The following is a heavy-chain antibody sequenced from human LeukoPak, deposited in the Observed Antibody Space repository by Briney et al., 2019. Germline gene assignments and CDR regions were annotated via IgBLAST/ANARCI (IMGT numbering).Heavy chain of an antibody. CDR2: INGHGSST. D-gene: IGHD6-19*01. Sequence: PGGSLRLSCAASGFTFSSYWMHWVRQAPGKGLVWVSHINGHGSSTSNADSVKGRFTISRDNAKNTLYLQMSSLRAEDTAVYYCARESSDWSFDYWGQGTLVTVSS. J-gene: IGHJ4*02. CDR3: ARESSDWSFDY. V-gene: IGHV3-74*01. CDR1: GFTFSSYW.